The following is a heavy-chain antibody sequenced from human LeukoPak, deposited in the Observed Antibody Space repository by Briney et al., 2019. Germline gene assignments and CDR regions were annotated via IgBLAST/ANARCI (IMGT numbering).Heavy chain of an antibody. D-gene: IGHD3-10*01. J-gene: IGHJ4*02. CDR2: IYSGGST. V-gene: IGHV3-53*05. CDR3: ARDYGYYGSGSSYYFDY. CDR1: GFTVSSNY. Sequence: GGSLRLSCAASGFTVSSNYMSWVRQAPGKGLEWVSVIYSGGSTYYADSVKGRFTISRDNSKNTLYLQMNSLRAEDTAVYYCARDYGYYGSGSSYYFDYWGQGTLVTVSS.